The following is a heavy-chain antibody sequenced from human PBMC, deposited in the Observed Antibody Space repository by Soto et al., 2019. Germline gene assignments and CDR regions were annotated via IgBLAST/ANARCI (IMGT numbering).Heavy chain of an antibody. Sequence: PGGSVRLSCAASGLTFSNAWMSWVRQAPGKGLEWVGRIKSKTDGGTTDYAAPVKGRFTISRDDSKNTLYLQMNSLKTEDTAVSYCTTDPFVLLGIHVQHWGQGTLVTVSS. D-gene: IGHD3-10*01. CDR3: TTDPFVLLGIHVQH. CDR2: IKSKTDGGTT. CDR1: GLTFSNAW. J-gene: IGHJ1*01. V-gene: IGHV3-15*01.